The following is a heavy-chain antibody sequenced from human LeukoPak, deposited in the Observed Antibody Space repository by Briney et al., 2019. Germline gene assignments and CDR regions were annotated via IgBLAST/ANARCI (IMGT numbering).Heavy chain of an antibody. CDR1: GYTFTSYG. V-gene: IGHV1-18*04. D-gene: IGHD3-9*01. J-gene: IGHJ4*02. Sequence: EASVTVSCKASGYTFTSYGISWVRQAPGQGLEWMGWISAYNGNTNYAQKLQGRVTMTTDTSTSTAYMELRSLRSDDTAVYYCARDDDILTGYSPDYWGQGTLVTVSS. CDR3: ARDDDILTGYSPDY. CDR2: ISAYNGNT.